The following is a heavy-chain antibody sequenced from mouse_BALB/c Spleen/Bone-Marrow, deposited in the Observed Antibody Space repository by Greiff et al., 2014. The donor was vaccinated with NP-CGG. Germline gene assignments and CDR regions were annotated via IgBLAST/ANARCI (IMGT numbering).Heavy chain of an antibody. CDR3: ARKDGGYYVMDY. V-gene: IGHV2-6-4*01. Sequence: QVQLKESGPGLVAPSHNLSITCTVSGFSLSRYNIHWIRQPPGKGLEWLGMIWGGGGKDHNSALKSRLRISKDNSNSQIFLKINSLQIGDTAMYYCARKDGGYYVMDYWGQGTSVTVSS. CDR1: GFSLSRYN. J-gene: IGHJ4*01. D-gene: IGHD2-3*01. CDR2: IWGGGGK.